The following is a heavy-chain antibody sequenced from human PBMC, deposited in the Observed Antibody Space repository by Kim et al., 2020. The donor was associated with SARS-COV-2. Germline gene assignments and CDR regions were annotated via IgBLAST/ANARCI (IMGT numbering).Heavy chain of an antibody. J-gene: IGHJ6*02. CDR3: AREEVRGQQLVRGERIYYYGMDV. Sequence: SQTLSLTCAISGDSASSKSAAWNWIRQSPSRGLEWLGRTYYRSRWHNDYAVSVRSRITISPDTSKNQFSLQLDSVTPEDTAIYYCAREEVRGQQLVRGERIYYYGMDVWGQGTTVTVS. CDR1: GDSASSKSAA. CDR2: TYYRSRWHN. V-gene: IGHV6-1*01. D-gene: IGHD6-13*01.